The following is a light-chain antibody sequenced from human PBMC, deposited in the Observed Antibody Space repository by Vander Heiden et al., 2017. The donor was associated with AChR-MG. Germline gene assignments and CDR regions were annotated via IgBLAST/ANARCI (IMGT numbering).Light chain of an antibody. Sequence: QSVLTQPPSVSAAPGQRVTIPCSGSNSNVGNNYVSWYQQVPGTAPKLLIYQNSKRPSGIPDRFSGSKSGTSATLGISGLQTGDEADYYCGTWDTSLSVVFGGGTRLTVL. CDR3: GTWDTSLSVV. J-gene: IGLJ2*01. CDR1: NSNVGNNY. V-gene: IGLV1-51*02. CDR2: QNS.